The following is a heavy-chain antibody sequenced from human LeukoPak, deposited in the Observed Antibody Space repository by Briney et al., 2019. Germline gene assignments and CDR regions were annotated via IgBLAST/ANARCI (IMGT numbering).Heavy chain of an antibody. D-gene: IGHD2-15*01. J-gene: IGHJ6*02. CDR3: ARGYCSGGSCERDYYYYGMDV. CDR2: ISSSCSTI. Sequence: GGSLRLSCAASGFTFSDYYMSWIRQAPGKGLEGVSYISSSCSTIYYADSVKGRFTISRDNAKNSLYLQMNSLRAEDTAVYYCARGYCSGGSCERDYYYYGMDVWGQGTTVTVSS. V-gene: IGHV3-11*01. CDR1: GFTFSDYY.